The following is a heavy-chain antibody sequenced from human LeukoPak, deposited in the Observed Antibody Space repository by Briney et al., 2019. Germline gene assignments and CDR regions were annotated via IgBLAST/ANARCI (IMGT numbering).Heavy chain of an antibody. CDR3: AREDPDYGDYPYFDY. D-gene: IGHD4-17*01. CDR1: GYTFTSYD. CDR2: MNPNSGNT. J-gene: IGHJ4*02. V-gene: IGHV1-8*01. Sequence: ASVKVSCKASGYTFTSYDINWVRQATGQGLEWMGWMNPNSGNTGYAQKFQGRVTMTRDTSTSTVYMELSSLRSEDTAVYYCAREDPDYGDYPYFDYWGQGTLVTVSS.